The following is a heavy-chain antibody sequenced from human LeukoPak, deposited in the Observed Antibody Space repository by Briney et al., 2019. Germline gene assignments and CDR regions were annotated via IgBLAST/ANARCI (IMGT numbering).Heavy chain of an antibody. V-gene: IGHV3-53*01. J-gene: IGHJ4*02. CDR3: ARIVGGYVDY. D-gene: IGHD2-21*01. Sequence: PGGSLRLSCAASGFTFSNAWMSWVRQAPGKGLEWVSIIYSGGSTYYADSVKGRFTISRDNSKNRLYLQMNSLRAEDTAIYYCARIVGGYVDYWGQGTLVTVSS. CDR1: GFTFSNAW. CDR2: IYSGGST.